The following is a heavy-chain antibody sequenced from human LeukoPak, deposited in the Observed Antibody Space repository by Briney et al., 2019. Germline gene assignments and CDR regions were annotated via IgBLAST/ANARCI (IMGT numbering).Heavy chain of an antibody. D-gene: IGHD4-17*01. CDR1: GYTFTSYG. CDR2: ISAYNGNT. V-gene: IGHV1-18*01. Sequence: ASVKVSCKASGYTFTSYGISWVRQAPGQGLEWMGWISAYNGNTNYAQKLQGRATMTTDTSTSTAYMELRSLRSDDTAVYYCARELRLQVTTGNGNFDYWGQGTLVTVSS. CDR3: ARELRLQVTTGNGNFDY. J-gene: IGHJ4*02.